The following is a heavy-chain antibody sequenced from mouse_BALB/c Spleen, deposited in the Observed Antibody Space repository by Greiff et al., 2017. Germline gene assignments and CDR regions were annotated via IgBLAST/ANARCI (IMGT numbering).Heavy chain of an antibody. CDR3: ARRSYGNLFAY. D-gene: IGHD2-1*01. CDR2: ISYSGST. V-gene: IGHV3-2*02. J-gene: IGHJ3*01. Sequence: VQLRESGPGLVKPSQSLSLTCTVTGYSITSDYAWNWIRQFPGNKLEWMGYISYSGSTSYNPSLKSRISITRDTSKNQFFLQLNSVTTEDTATYYCARRSYGNLFAYWGQGTLVTVSA. CDR1: GYSITSDYA.